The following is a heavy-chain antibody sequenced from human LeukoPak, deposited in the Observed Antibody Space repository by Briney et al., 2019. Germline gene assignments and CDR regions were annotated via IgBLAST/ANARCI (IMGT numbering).Heavy chain of an antibody. Sequence: GASVKVSCKASGYTFTSYDINWVRQATGQGLEWMGWMNPNSGNTGYAQKFQGRVTMTRNTSISTAYMELSSLRSEDTAVYYCARWGAYCTNGVCYTNQYDYWGQGTLVTVSS. J-gene: IGHJ4*02. CDR1: GYTFTSYD. CDR3: ARWGAYCTNGVCYTNQYDY. V-gene: IGHV1-8*01. D-gene: IGHD2-8*01. CDR2: MNPNSGNT.